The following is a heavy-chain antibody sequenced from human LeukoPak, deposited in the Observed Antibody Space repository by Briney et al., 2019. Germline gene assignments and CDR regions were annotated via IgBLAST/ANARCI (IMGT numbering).Heavy chain of an antibody. V-gene: IGHV3-11*01. D-gene: IGHD3-3*01. CDR2: VSSSGSTI. Sequence: GGSLRLSCAASGFTFSDYYMSWIRQAPGKGLEWVSYVSSSGSTIYYADSVKGRFTISRDNAKNSLYLQMNSLRAEDTAVYYCAREKYYDFWSGYHNWFDPWGQGTLVTVSS. J-gene: IGHJ5*02. CDR3: AREKYYDFWSGYHNWFDP. CDR1: GFTFSDYY.